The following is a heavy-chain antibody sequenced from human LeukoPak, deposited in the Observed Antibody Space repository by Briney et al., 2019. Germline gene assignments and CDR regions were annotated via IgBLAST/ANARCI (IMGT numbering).Heavy chain of an antibody. CDR1: GGSISSGGYY. CDR2: IYYSGST. Sequence: SQTLSLTCTVSGGSISSGGYYWGWIRQPPGKGLEWIGSIYYSGSTYYNPSLKSRVTISVDTSKNQFSLKLSSVTAADTAVYYCARQESYQYNWFDPWGQGTLVTVSS. J-gene: IGHJ5*02. D-gene: IGHD2-2*01. V-gene: IGHV4-39*01. CDR3: ARQESYQYNWFDP.